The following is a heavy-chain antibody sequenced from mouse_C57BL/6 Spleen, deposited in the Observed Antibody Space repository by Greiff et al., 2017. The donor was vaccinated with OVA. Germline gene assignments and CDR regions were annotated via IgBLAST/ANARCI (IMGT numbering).Heavy chain of an antibody. V-gene: IGHV1-64*01. D-gene: IGHD1-1*01. Sequence: VQLQQPGAELVKPGASVKLSCKASGYTFTSYWMHWVKQRPGQGLEWIGMIHPNSGSTNYNEKFKSKATLTVDKSSSTAYMQLSSLTSEDSAVYYCARSRGYYGSSRYYFDYWGQGTTLTVSS. CDR2: IHPNSGST. CDR1: GYTFTSYW. CDR3: ARSRGYYGSSRYYFDY. J-gene: IGHJ2*01.